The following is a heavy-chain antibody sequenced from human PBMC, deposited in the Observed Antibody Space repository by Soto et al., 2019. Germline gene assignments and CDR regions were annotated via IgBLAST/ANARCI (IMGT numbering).Heavy chain of an antibody. CDR3: AKGVHGDYVDGMDV. D-gene: IGHD4-17*01. V-gene: IGHV3-23*01. CDR1: GFPFSSYA. Sequence: GGSLRLSCAASGFPFSSYAMSWVRQATGKALEWVSAISGSGGSTYYADSVKGRFTISRDNSKNTLYLQMNSLRAEDTAVYYCAKGVHGDYVDGMDVWGKGTTVTVSS. CDR2: ISGSGGST. J-gene: IGHJ6*04.